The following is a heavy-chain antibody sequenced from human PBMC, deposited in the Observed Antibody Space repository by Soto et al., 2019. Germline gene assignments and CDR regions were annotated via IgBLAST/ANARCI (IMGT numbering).Heavy chain of an antibody. CDR2: IYSGGST. J-gene: IGHJ6*02. D-gene: IGHD5-12*01. CDR1: GFTVSSNY. V-gene: IGHV3-53*01. CDR3: ARSRVATAWYYYGMDG. Sequence: GGSLRLSCAASGFTVSSNYMSWVRQAPGKGLEWVSVIYSGGSTYYADSVKGRFTISRDNSKNTLYLQMNSLRAEDTAVYYCARSRVATAWYYYGMDGWGQGTTVTVSS.